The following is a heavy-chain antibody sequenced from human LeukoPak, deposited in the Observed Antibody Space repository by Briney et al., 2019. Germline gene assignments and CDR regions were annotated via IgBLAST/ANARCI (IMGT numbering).Heavy chain of an antibody. CDR2: INHSGST. CDR3: ARGRGSSNGIFDY. V-gene: IGHV4-34*01. Sequence: PSETLSLTCAVYGGSFSGYYWSWIRQPPGKGLEWIGEINHSGSTNYNPSLKSRVTISVDTSKNQFSLKLSSVTAADTAVYYCARGRGSSNGIFDYWGQGTLVTVSS. CDR1: GGSFSGYY. J-gene: IGHJ4*02. D-gene: IGHD6-6*01.